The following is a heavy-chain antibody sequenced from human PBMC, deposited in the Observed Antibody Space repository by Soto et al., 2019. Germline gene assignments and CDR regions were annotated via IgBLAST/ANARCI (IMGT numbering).Heavy chain of an antibody. D-gene: IGHD6-19*01. Sequence: LSLTCTVSGGSISSYYWSWIRQPPGKGLEWIGYIYYSGSTNYNPSLKSRVTISVDTSKNQFSLKLSSVTAADTAVYYCARDSSGWSGFDYWGQGTLVTVSS. V-gene: IGHV4-59*01. CDR2: IYYSGST. J-gene: IGHJ4*02. CDR1: GGSISSYY. CDR3: ARDSSGWSGFDY.